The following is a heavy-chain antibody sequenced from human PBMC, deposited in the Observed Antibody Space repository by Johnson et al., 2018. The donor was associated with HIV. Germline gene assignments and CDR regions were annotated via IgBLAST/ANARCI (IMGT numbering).Heavy chain of an antibody. CDR1: GFTFSSYA. Sequence: QVQLVESGGGVVQPGRSLRLSCAASGFTFSSYAMHWVRQAPGKGLEWVAVMSYDGSSKYYADSVKGRFTISRDNYRNTLYLQMNSLRAEDTAVYYCATQEDYGDYYGAFDIWGQGTMVTVSS. D-gene: IGHD4-17*01. CDR3: ATQEDYGDYYGAFDI. V-gene: IGHV3-30*04. CDR2: MSYDGSSK. J-gene: IGHJ3*02.